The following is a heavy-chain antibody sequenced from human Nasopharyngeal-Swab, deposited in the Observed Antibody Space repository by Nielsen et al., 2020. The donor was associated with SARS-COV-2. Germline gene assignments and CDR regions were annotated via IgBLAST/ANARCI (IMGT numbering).Heavy chain of an antibody. Sequence: SETLSLTCAVSGGSISSSPYYWGWIRQPPGKGLEWIGTIYYSGTTYCNPSLKSRVTISVDTSKDQFSLKLSSMTAADTAVYYCARPSKTGYWYFDLWGRGTLVTVSS. CDR2: IYYSGTT. CDR1: GGSISSSPYY. V-gene: IGHV4-39*01. D-gene: IGHD2-2*01. CDR3: ARPSKTGYWYFDL. J-gene: IGHJ2*01.